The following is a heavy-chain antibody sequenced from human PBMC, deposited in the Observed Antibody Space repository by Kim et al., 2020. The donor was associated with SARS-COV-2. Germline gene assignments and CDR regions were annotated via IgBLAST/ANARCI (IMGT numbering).Heavy chain of an antibody. CDR3: ARDLHYYDYVWGSYCMTI. Sequence: ASVKVSCKASGYTFTSYGISWVRQAPGQGLEWMGWISAYNGNTNYAQKLQGRVTMTTDTSTSTAYMELRSLRSDDTAVYYCARDLHYYDYVWGSYCMTIWGQGTLVTVSS. V-gene: IGHV1-18*01. J-gene: IGHJ4*02. CDR2: ISAYNGNT. D-gene: IGHD3-16*01. CDR1: GYTFTSYG.